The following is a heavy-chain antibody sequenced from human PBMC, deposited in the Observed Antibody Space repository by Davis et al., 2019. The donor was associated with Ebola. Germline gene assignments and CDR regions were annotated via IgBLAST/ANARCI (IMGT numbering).Heavy chain of an antibody. CDR1: GGSISSGGYY. Sequence: MPSETLSLTCTVSGGSISSGGYYWSWIRQLPGKGLEWIGYIYYSGIPYSNPSLGRRVTISVDTSKNQFSLNLSSVTAADTAVYYCARLRTEMASFYFEYWGQGTLVTVSS. J-gene: IGHJ4*02. CDR3: ARLRTEMASFYFEY. D-gene: IGHD5-24*01. V-gene: IGHV4-31*03. CDR2: IYYSGIP.